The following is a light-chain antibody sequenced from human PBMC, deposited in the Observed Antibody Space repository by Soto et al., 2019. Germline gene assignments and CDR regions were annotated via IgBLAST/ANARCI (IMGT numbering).Light chain of an antibody. Sequence: QSVLTQPPSASGTPGQRVTISCSTSSSNIGGNTVNWYQQVPGTAPKLLIYSYDQRPSGVPDRFSGSKSGTSASLAISGLQSEDEADYYCAAWDASLNGYVFGTGTNVTVL. J-gene: IGLJ1*01. CDR2: SYD. CDR3: AAWDASLNGYV. V-gene: IGLV1-44*01. CDR1: SSNIGGNT.